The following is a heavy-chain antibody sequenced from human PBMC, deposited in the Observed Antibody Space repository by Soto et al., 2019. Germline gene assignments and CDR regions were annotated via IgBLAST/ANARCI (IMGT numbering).Heavy chain of an antibody. Sequence: GVSLRLSCESSGFTFSSYGMHWVRQAPGKGLEWVAVISYDGSNKYYADSVKGRFTISRDNSKNTLYLQMNSLRAEDTAVYYCAKAGYSSGCQYWGQGTLVTVSS. V-gene: IGHV3-30*18. D-gene: IGHD6-19*01. CDR1: GFTFSSYG. CDR3: AKAGYSSGCQY. J-gene: IGHJ4*02. CDR2: ISYDGSNK.